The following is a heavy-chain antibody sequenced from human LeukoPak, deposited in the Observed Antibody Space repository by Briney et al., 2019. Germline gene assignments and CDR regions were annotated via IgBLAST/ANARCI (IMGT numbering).Heavy chain of an antibody. Sequence: GGSLRLSCAASGFTFSSYGMHWVRQAPGKGLEWVAVIWYDGSNKYYADSVKGRFTISRDNSKNTLYLQMNSLRAEDTAVYYCAREPWQWLVRYYYYGMDVWGQGTTVTVSS. CDR2: IWYDGSNK. V-gene: IGHV3-33*01. J-gene: IGHJ6*02. CDR1: GFTFSSYG. CDR3: AREPWQWLVRYYYYGMDV. D-gene: IGHD6-19*01.